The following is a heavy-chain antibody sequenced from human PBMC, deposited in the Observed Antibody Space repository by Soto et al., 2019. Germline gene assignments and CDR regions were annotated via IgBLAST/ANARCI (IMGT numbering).Heavy chain of an antibody. Sequence: QVQLVESGEGVVQPGRSLRLSCAASGFTFSTYGMHWVRQAPGKGLEWVAVMSYDGSNKYYADSVRGRFTISRANSKNTLYLQMNSLRVEDTAVYYCAKGGGSYYRHPRIDHWGQGTLLTVSS. J-gene: IGHJ4*02. CDR3: AKGGGSYYRHPRIDH. CDR2: MSYDGSNK. D-gene: IGHD1-26*01. V-gene: IGHV3-30*18. CDR1: GFTFSTYG.